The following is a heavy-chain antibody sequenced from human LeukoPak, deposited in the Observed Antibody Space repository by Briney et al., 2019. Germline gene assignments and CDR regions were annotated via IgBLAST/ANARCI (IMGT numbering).Heavy chain of an antibody. CDR2: IIPIFGTA. J-gene: IGHJ4*02. CDR3: ASCGDIVATACDY. D-gene: IGHD5-12*01. CDR1: GGTFSSYA. V-gene: IGHV1-69*06. Sequence: SATVSCKASGGTFSSYAISWVRQAPGQGLEWMGGIIPIFGTANYAQKFQGRVTITADKSTSTAYMELSSLRSEDTAVYYCASCGDIVATACDYWGQGTLVTVSS.